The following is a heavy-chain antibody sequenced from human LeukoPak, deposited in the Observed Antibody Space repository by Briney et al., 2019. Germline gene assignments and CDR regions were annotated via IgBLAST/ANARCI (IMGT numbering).Heavy chain of an antibody. CDR1: GGSISSSSYY. CDR3: AMTSRVAYCGGDCYTNWFDP. D-gene: IGHD2-21*02. Sequence: PSETLSLTCTVSGGSISSSSYYWGRIRQPPGKGLEWIGSIYYSGSTYYNPSLKSRVTISVDTSKNQFSLKLSSVTAADTAVYYCAMTSRVAYCGGDCYTNWFDPWGQGTLVTVSS. CDR2: IYYSGST. J-gene: IGHJ5*02. V-gene: IGHV4-39*01.